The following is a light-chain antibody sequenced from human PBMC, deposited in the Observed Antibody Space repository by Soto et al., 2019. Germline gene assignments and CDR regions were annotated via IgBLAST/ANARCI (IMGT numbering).Light chain of an antibody. CDR2: GVS. V-gene: IGKV3-20*01. CDR3: GQFVSAPPRT. CDR1: QSVSSTF. Sequence: EIVLTQSPGTLSLSPGERATLSCRASQSVSSTFLAWYQQKPGQAPRLLIFGVSNRATGIPDRFSGSGSGTDFTLTICRLEPEDFAVYYCGQFVSAPPRTFGQGTKVDIK. J-gene: IGKJ1*01.